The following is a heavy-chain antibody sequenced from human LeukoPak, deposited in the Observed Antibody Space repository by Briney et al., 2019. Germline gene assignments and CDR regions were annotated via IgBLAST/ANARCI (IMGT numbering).Heavy chain of an antibody. CDR3: ARDGATDMATRGAFDV. V-gene: IGHV4-59*12. J-gene: IGHJ3*01. Sequence: SETLSLTCTVSGGSISSYYWSWIRQPPGKGLEWIGYIYYSGSTNYNPSLESRVTISRHTSKNQFSLKLSSATAADTAVYYCARDGATDMATRGAFDVWGQGTMVTVSS. CDR1: GGSISSYY. CDR2: IYYSGST. D-gene: IGHD5-18*01.